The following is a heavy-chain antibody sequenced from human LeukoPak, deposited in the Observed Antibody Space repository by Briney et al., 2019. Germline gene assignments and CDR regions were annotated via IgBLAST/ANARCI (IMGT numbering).Heavy chain of an antibody. D-gene: IGHD3-10*01. J-gene: IGHJ4*02. CDR3: ARMVRGVYYFDY. Sequence: SETMSLTGTVSGGSISSSSYYWGWIRQPPGKGREWIGSIYYSGSTYYNPSLKSRVTISVDTSKNQFSLKLSSVTAADTAVYYCARMVRGVYYFDYWGQGTLVTVSS. V-gene: IGHV4-39*01. CDR2: IYYSGST. CDR1: GGSISSSSYY.